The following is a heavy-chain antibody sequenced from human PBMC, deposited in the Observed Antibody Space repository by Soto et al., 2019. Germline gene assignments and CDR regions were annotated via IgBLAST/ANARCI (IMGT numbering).Heavy chain of an antibody. CDR2: ISSSSSTI. CDR3: ARDDYGDYLYFDY. CDR1: GFTFSSYS. J-gene: IGHJ4*02. V-gene: IGHV3-48*01. Sequence: GGSLRLSCAASGFTFSSYSMNWVRQAPGKGLEWVSYISSSSSTIYYADSVKGRFTISRDNAKNSLYLQMNSLRAEDTAVYYCARDDYGDYLYFDYWGQGTLVTVSS. D-gene: IGHD4-17*01.